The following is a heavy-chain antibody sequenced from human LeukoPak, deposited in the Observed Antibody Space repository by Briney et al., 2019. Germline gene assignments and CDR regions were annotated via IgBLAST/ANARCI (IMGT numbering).Heavy chain of an antibody. V-gene: IGHV1-3*01. CDR1: GYTFTSYA. D-gene: IGHD3-9*01. CDR3: ARGSFVKPSNFDRYFDL. Sequence: ASVKVSCKASGYTFTSYAMHWVRQAPGQRLEWMGWINAGNGNTKYSQKFQGRVTITRDTSASTAYMELSSLRSEDTAVYYCARGSFVKPSNFDRYFDLWGRGTLVTVSS. CDR2: INAGNGNT. J-gene: IGHJ2*01.